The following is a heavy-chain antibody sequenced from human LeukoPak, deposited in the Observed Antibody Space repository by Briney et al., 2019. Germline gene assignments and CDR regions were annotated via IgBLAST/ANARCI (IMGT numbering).Heavy chain of an antibody. Sequence: ASVKVSCKASGYTFTSYGISWVRQALGQGLEWMGWISAYNGNTNYAQKLQGRVTMTTDTSTSTAYMELRSLRSDDTAVYYCARADYYDSSGYYYGWDYWGQGTLVTVSS. CDR3: ARADYYDSSGYYYGWDY. V-gene: IGHV1-18*01. CDR2: ISAYNGNT. D-gene: IGHD3-22*01. J-gene: IGHJ4*02. CDR1: GYTFTSYG.